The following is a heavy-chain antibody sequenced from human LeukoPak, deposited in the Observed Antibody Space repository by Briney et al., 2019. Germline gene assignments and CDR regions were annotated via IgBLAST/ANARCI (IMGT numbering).Heavy chain of an antibody. CDR1: GGSISSSSYY. J-gene: IGHJ4*02. D-gene: IGHD3-22*01. CDR2: IYYSGST. CDR3: ARELVNYYDSSVPFDY. Sequence: PSETLSLTCTVSGGSISSSSYYWGWIRQPPGKGLEWIGYIYYSGSTYYNPSLKGRVTISVDTSKNQFSLKLSSVTAADTAVYYCARELVNYYDSSVPFDYWGQGTLVTVSS. V-gene: IGHV4-30-4*08.